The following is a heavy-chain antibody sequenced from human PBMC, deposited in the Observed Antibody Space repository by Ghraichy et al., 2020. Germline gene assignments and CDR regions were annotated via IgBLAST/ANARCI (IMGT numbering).Heavy chain of an antibody. Sequence: GESLNISCKGSGYSFTSYWIGWVRQMPGKGLEWMGIIYPGDSDTRYSPSFQGQVTISADKSISTAYLQWSSLKASDTAMYYCARLNTEFMGGYFDWFFVDWGQGTLVTVSS. CDR2: IYPGDSDT. CDR3: ARLNTEFMGGYFDWFFVD. J-gene: IGHJ4*02. D-gene: IGHD3-9*01. CDR1: GYSFTSYW. V-gene: IGHV5-51*01.